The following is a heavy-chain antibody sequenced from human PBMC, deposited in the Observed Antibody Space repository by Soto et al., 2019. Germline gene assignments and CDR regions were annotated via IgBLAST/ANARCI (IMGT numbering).Heavy chain of an antibody. Sequence: SVEVSCKASGYSFTSCYMHWVRQAPGQGLEWMGIINPSGGSTSYAQKFQGRVTMTRDTSTSTVYMELSSLRSEDTAVYYCASPVYSSGWYEAYWGQGTLVTVSS. CDR3: ASPVYSSGWYEAY. V-gene: IGHV1-46*01. D-gene: IGHD6-19*01. CDR2: INPSGGST. J-gene: IGHJ4*02. CDR1: GYSFTSCY.